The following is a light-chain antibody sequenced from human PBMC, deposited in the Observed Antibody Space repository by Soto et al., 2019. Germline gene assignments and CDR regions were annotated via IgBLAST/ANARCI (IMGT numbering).Light chain of an antibody. CDR3: SSYTSSSTPV. Sequence: QSALTQPASVSGSPGQSITISCTGTSSDVGGYNYVSWYQQHPGKAPKLMIYDVSNRPSGVSNRFSGSKSGNTASLTISGLQAEDEADYYCSSYTSSSTPVFGTGTKLTVL. CDR2: DVS. V-gene: IGLV2-14*01. CDR1: SSDVGGYNY. J-gene: IGLJ1*01.